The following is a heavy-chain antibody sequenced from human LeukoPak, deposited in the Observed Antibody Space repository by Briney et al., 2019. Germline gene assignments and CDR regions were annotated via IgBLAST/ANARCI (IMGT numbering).Heavy chain of an antibody. CDR3: ASQTVHAYYYYGMDV. J-gene: IGHJ6*02. CDR1: GGTFSSYA. D-gene: IGHD1-1*01. CDR2: INPNSGGT. Sequence: ASVKVSCKASGGTFSSYAISWVRQATGQGLEWMGRINPNSGGTNYAQKFQGRVTMTRDTSISTAYMELSRLRSDDTAVYYCASQTVHAYYYYGMDVWGQGTTVTVSS. V-gene: IGHV1-2*06.